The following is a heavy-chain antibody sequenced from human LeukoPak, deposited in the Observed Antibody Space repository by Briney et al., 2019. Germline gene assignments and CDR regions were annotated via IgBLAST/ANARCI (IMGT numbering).Heavy chain of an antibody. CDR1: GGSISSYY. J-gene: IGHJ3*02. V-gene: IGHV4-59*01. CDR3: ARSTYYYDSSGYYYNAFDI. Sequence: PSETLSLTCTVSGGSISSYYWSWIRQPPGKGLEWIGYIYYSGSTNYNPSLKSRVTISVDTSKNQFSLKLSSVTAADTAVYYCARSTYYYDSSGYYYNAFDIWGQGTMVTVSS. CDR2: IYYSGST. D-gene: IGHD3-22*01.